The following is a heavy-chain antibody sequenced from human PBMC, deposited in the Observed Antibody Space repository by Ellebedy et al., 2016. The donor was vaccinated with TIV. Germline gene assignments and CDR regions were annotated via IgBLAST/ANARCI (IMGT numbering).Heavy chain of an antibody. J-gene: IGHJ5*02. CDR2: ISSGGTTI. Sequence: GESLKISXAASGFSFSDSYMSWIRQAPGKGLEWVSYISSGGTTIHYADSVKGRFTISRDNAKNSLYLQMNSLRAKDTAAYYCAKVVKGSLDPWGQGTLVTVSS. CDR3: AKVVKGSLDP. D-gene: IGHD2-15*01. V-gene: IGHV3-11*01. CDR1: GFSFSDSY.